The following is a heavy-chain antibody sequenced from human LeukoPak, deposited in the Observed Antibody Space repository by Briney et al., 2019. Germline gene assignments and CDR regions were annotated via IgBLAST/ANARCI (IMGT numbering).Heavy chain of an antibody. CDR1: GYTLTELS. CDR2: FDPVEGET. J-gene: IGHJ4*02. Sequence: ASVSVSREVSGYTLTELSMHWVPQARGKGLGWGGGFDPVEGETIYAQKLQGRVTMTEDTSTDTAYMELSSRRSEATAVYYWATLTVYATEGSDYWGEGTLVTVSS. V-gene: IGHV1-24*01. CDR3: ATLTVYATEGSDY. D-gene: IGHD2-8*01.